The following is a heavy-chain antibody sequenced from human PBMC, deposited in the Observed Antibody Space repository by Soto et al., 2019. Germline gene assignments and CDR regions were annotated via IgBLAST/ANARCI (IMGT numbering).Heavy chain of an antibody. CDR3: AREIGLPAATPYFDY. CDR2: ISYDGSNK. D-gene: IGHD2-2*01. Sequence: QVQLVESGGGVVQPGRSLRLSCAASGFTFSSYAMHWVRQAPGKGLEWVAVISYDGSNKNYADSVKGRFTISRDNSKNTQYLQMNSLRGEDTAVYNCAREIGLPAATPYFDYWGQGTLVTVSS. CDR1: GFTFSSYA. J-gene: IGHJ4*02. V-gene: IGHV3-30-3*01.